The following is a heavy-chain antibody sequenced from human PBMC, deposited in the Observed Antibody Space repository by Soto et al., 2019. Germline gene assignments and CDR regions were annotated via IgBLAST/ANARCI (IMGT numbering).Heavy chain of an antibody. CDR3: ARDPSHWSYSSVWYGNYFAY. D-gene: IGHD6-19*01. J-gene: IGHJ4*02. V-gene: IGHV3-20*04. Sequence: EMQLVESGRGVVRPGGSLRLSCEASGFTFDDYGMSWVRQAPGKGLEWVSGINWNGGSTGYADSVKGRFTISRDNAKNSPYLLMNSLRAEDTALYYCARDPSHWSYSSVWYGNYFAYWGQGTLVTVSS. CDR2: INWNGGST. CDR1: GFTFDDYG.